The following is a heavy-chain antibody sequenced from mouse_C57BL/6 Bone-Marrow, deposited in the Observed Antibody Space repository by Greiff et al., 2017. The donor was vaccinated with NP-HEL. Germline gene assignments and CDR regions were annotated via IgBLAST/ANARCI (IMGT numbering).Heavy chain of an antibody. Sequence: DVQLQESGPVLVKPGASVKMSCKASGYTFTDYYMNWVKQSHGKSLEWIGVINPYNGGTSYNQKFKGKATLTVDKSSSTAYMELNSLTSEDSAVYYCARGIYYCGSSYVWFAYWGQGTLVTVSA. CDR3: ARGIYYCGSSYVWFAY. J-gene: IGHJ3*01. CDR2: INPYNGGT. CDR1: GYTFTDYY. V-gene: IGHV1-19*01. D-gene: IGHD1-1*01.